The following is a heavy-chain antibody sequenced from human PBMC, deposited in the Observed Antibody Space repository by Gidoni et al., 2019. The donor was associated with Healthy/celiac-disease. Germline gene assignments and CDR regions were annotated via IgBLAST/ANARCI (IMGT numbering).Heavy chain of an antibody. CDR1: GFTFSSYG. V-gene: IGHV3-30*18. D-gene: IGHD3-10*01. Sequence: QVQLVESGGGVVQPGRSLRLSCAASGFTFSSYGLHWVRQAPGKGLEWVAVISYDGSNKYYADSVKGRFTISRDNSKNTLYLQMNSLRAEDTAVYYCAKDWGGWFGELLEYFQHWGQGTLVTVSS. CDR2: ISYDGSNK. J-gene: IGHJ1*01. CDR3: AKDWGGWFGELLEYFQH.